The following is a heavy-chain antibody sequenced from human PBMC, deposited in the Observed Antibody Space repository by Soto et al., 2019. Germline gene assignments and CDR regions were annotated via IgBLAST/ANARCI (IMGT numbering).Heavy chain of an antibody. CDR3: ARDTNYYGSGSPYSSTLPYYYGMDV. J-gene: IGHJ6*02. Sequence: ASVKVSCKASGYTFTGYYMHWVRQAPGQGLEWMGWIDPNSGGTNYAQKFQGWVTMTRDTSISTAYMELSRLRSDDTAVYYCARDTNYYGSGSPYSSTLPYYYGMDVWGQGTTVTVSS. V-gene: IGHV1-2*04. CDR1: GYTFTGYY. CDR2: IDPNSGGT. D-gene: IGHD3-10*01.